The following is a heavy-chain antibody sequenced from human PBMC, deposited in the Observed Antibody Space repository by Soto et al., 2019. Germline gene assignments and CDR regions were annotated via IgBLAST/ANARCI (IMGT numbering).Heavy chain of an antibody. CDR1: GFTFTSSA. Sequence: ASVKVSCKASGFTFTSSAMQWVRQARGQRLEWIGWIVVGSGNTNYAQKFQERVTITRDMSTSTAYMELSSLRSEDTAVYYCAAMDILYYYGSGRPTHFDYWGQGTLVTVSS. V-gene: IGHV1-58*02. D-gene: IGHD3-10*01. CDR2: IVVGSGNT. J-gene: IGHJ4*02. CDR3: AAMDILYYYGSGRPTHFDY.